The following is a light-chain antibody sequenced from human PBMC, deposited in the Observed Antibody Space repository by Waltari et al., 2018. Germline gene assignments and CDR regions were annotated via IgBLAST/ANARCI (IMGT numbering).Light chain of an antibody. J-gene: IGKJ1*01. Sequence: DFVMTQSPLSLPVTPGEPASISCRSSQNLLHSNGYNYLDWYLQKPGQSPKLLIYMGSNRASWVPDRFSGSGSGTDFTLKISRVEAEDVGVYYCMQPLQTPWTFGQGTKVEIK. CDR1: QNLLHSNGYNY. CDR2: MGS. CDR3: MQPLQTPWT. V-gene: IGKV2-28*01.